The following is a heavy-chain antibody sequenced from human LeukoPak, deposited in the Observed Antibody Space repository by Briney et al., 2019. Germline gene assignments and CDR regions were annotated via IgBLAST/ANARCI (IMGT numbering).Heavy chain of an antibody. V-gene: IGHV3-30*04. J-gene: IGHJ3*02. D-gene: IGHD4-17*01. CDR1: GFTFSSYA. CDR3: ASPASVTTYAFEI. Sequence: GGSLRLSCAASGFTFSSYAMHWVRQAPGKGLEWVAVISYDGSNKYYADSVKGRFTISRDNAKKSLYLQMNSLRAEDTAVYYCASPASVTTYAFEIWGQGTMVTVSS. CDR2: ISYDGSNK.